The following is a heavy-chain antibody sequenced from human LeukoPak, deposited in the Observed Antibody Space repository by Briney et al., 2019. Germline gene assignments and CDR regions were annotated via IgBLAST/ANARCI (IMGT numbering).Heavy chain of an antibody. CDR3: ARDLHYYDSSGYYGFFDY. V-gene: IGHV4-4*02. CDR2: IYHSGST. D-gene: IGHD3-22*01. J-gene: IGHJ4*02. CDR1: GGSISSSNW. Sequence: SGTLSLTCAVSGGSISSSNWWSWVRQPPGKGLEWIGEIYHSGSTNYNPSLKSRVTISVDKSKNQFSLKLSSVTAADTAVYYCARDLHYYDSSGYYGFFDYWGQGTLVTVSS.